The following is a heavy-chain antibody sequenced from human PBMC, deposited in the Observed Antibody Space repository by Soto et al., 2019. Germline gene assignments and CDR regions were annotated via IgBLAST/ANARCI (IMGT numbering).Heavy chain of an antibody. CDR1: GYTFTSYY. J-gene: IGHJ6*02. Sequence: ASVKVSCKASGYTFTSYYMHWVRQAPGQGLERMGIINPSGGSTSYAQKFQGRVTMTRDTSTSTVYMELSSLRSEDTAVYYCAIETYYDFWSGYHKHYGMDVWGQGTTVTVSS. D-gene: IGHD3-3*01. V-gene: IGHV1-46*01. CDR2: INPSGGST. CDR3: AIETYYDFWSGYHKHYGMDV.